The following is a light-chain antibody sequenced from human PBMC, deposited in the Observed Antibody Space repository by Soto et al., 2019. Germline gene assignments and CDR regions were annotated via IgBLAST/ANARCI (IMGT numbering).Light chain of an antibody. CDR1: KTMSNSY. J-gene: IGKJ3*01. CDR3: QQYGSSPFT. CDR2: GAT. V-gene: IGKV3-20*01. Sequence: EIVLTQSPGTLSLSPGERATLSCRASKTMSNSYLAWYQQRPGQAPRLLIYGATSRATDIPDRFSGRGSGTDCTLTISRLEPEDFAVYYCQQYGSSPFTFGPGTKVDIK.